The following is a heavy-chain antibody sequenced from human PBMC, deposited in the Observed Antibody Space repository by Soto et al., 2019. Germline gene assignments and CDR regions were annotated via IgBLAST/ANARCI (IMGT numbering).Heavy chain of an antibody. Sequence: GGSLRLSCAASGFTFSSYGMHWVRQAPGKGLEWVAVISYDGSNKYYADSVKGRFTISRDNSKNTLYLQMNSLRAEDTAVYYCAKDLLRAADIWGQGTMVTVSS. V-gene: IGHV3-30*18. CDR1: GFTFSSYG. CDR3: AKDLLRAADI. D-gene: IGHD3-22*01. J-gene: IGHJ3*02. CDR2: ISYDGSNK.